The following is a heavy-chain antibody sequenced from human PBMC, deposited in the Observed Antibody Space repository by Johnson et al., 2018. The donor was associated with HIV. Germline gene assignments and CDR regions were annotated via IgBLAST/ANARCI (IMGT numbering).Heavy chain of an antibody. Sequence: VQLVESGGVVVQPGGSLRLSCAASGFTFDDYAMHWVRQAPGNGLEWVSLIRWDGAITHYVDSVKGRFTISRDNSKNSLYLQMKSLRAEDTAVYYGARPYSDYVYGAFDIWGPGTVGTVSS. CDR2: IRWDGAIT. J-gene: IGHJ3*02. D-gene: IGHD4-11*01. CDR1: GFTFDDYA. V-gene: IGHV3-43D*03. CDR3: ARPYSDYVYGAFDI.